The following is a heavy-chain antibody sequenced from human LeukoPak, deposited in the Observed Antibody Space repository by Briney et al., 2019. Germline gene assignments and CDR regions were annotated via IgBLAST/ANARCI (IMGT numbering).Heavy chain of an antibody. CDR2: IIPIFGTA. D-gene: IGHD3-10*01. CDR1: GGTFSSYA. Sequence: SVKVSCKASGGTFSSYAISWVRQAPGQGLEWMGGIIPIFGTANYAQKFQGRVTITADESTSTAYMELSSLRSEDTAVYYCAVQIRGFETFSYWGQGTLVTVSS. J-gene: IGHJ4*02. CDR3: AVQIRGFETFSY. V-gene: IGHV1-69*13.